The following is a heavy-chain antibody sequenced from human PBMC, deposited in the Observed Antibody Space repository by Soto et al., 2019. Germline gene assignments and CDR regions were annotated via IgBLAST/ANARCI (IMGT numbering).Heavy chain of an antibody. Sequence: EVQLVESGGGLVQPGGSLRLSCAASGFTFSSYSMNWVRQAPGKGLEWVSYISSSSSTIYYADSVKGRFTISRDNAKNSLYLQMNSLRAENTAVYYCARVMAALNHFYLWGQGTLVTVS. V-gene: IGHV3-48*01. D-gene: IGHD2-15*01. CDR1: GFTFSSYS. J-gene: IGHJ4*02. CDR2: ISSSSSTI. CDR3: ARVMAALNHFYL.